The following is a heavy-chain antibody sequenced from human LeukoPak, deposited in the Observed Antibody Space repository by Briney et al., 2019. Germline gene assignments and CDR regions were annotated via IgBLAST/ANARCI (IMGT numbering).Heavy chain of an antibody. J-gene: IGHJ4*02. Sequence: ASVKVSCKASGYTFTSYDINWVRQATGQGLEWMGWMNPNSGNTNYAQKLQGRVTMTTDTSTSTAYMELRSLRSDDTAVYYCARDRGYSYGYGGYWGQGTLVTVSS. CDR2: MNPNSGNT. D-gene: IGHD5-18*01. V-gene: IGHV1-18*01. CDR3: ARDRGYSYGYGGY. CDR1: GYTFTSYD.